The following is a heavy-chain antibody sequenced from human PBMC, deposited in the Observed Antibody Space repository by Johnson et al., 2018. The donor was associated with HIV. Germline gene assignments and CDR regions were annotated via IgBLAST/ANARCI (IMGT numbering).Heavy chain of an antibody. CDR1: GFTVSSNY. D-gene: IGHD3-22*01. Sequence: VQLVESGGGLIQPGGSLRLSCAASGFTVSSNYMSWVRQAPGKGLEWVGRIKSKIDGGTTDYAAPVKGRFTISRDDSKNTLYLQMNSLRAEDTAVYYCAKEEPHYYDSSGYTSDAFDIWGQGTMVTVSS. CDR3: AKEEPHYYDSSGYTSDAFDI. V-gene: IGHV3-15*01. J-gene: IGHJ3*02. CDR2: IKSKIDGGTT.